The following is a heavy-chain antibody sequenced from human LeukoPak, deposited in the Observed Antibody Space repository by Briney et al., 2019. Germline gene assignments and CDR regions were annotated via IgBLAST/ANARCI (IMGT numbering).Heavy chain of an antibody. J-gene: IGHJ6*02. CDR2: ISGSGGST. D-gene: IGHD6-13*01. Sequence: LSGGSLRLSCAASGFTFSSYAMSWVRQAPGKGLEWVSAISGSGGSTCYADSVKGRFTISRDNSKNTLYLQMNSLRAEDTAVYYCAKSAAAGNYYYYGMDVWGQGTTVTVSS. CDR1: GFTFSSYA. CDR3: AKSAAAGNYYYYGMDV. V-gene: IGHV3-23*01.